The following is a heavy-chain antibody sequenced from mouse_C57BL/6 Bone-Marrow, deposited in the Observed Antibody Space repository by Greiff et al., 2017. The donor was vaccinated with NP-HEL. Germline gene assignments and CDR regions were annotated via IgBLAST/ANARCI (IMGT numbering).Heavy chain of an antibody. CDR3: AIHYYVSSPFAY. V-gene: IGHV1-80*01. CDR1: GYAFSSYW. CDR2: IYPGDGDT. J-gene: IGHJ3*01. Sequence: QVQLQQSGAELVKPGASVKISCKASGYAFSSYWMNWVKQRPGKGLEWIGQIYPGDGDTNYNGKFKGKATLTADKSSSTAYMQLSSLTSEDSAVYFCAIHYYVSSPFAYWGQGTLVTVSA. D-gene: IGHD1-1*01.